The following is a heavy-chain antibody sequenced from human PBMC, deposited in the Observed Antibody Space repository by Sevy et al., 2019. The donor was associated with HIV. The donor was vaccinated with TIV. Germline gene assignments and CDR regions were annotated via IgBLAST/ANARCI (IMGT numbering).Heavy chain of an antibody. CDR1: GGSISSSPYY. V-gene: IGHV4-39*01. Sequence: ETLSLTCTVSGGSISSSPYYWGWIRQPPGKRLEWIGYISHVGSPYYNPSLKNRVTIYVDTSKNQFSLQLISVTAADAALYYCARIDFDSSPYWPHTFDVWGQGTMVTVSS. D-gene: IGHD3-22*01. J-gene: IGHJ3*01. CDR2: ISHVGSP. CDR3: ARIDFDSSPYWPHTFDV.